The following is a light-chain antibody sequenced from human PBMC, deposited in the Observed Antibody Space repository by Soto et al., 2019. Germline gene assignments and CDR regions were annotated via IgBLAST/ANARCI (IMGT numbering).Light chain of an antibody. Sequence: EIVLTQSPGTLSLSPGERATLSCRASQSVSSNYLAGYQQKPGQAPRPLIYGASSRATGIPDRFSGSGSGTEFTLTISRLEPEDFAVYYCHQYGISPFGGGTKVEIK. CDR2: GAS. J-gene: IGKJ4*01. CDR1: QSVSSNY. V-gene: IGKV3-20*01. CDR3: HQYGISP.